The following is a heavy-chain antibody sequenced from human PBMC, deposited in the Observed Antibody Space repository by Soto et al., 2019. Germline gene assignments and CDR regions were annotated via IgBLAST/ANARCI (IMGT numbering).Heavy chain of an antibody. CDR2: IIPILGIA. D-gene: IGHD3-9*01. V-gene: IGHV1-69*04. Sequence: SVKVSCKASGGTFSSYTISWVRQAPGQGLEWMGRIIPILGIANYAQKFRGRVTITADKSTSTAYMELSSLRSEDTAVYYCAREGAYDILTGPYDFWGQGTLVTVSS. J-gene: IGHJ4*02. CDR1: GGTFSSYT. CDR3: AREGAYDILTGPYDF.